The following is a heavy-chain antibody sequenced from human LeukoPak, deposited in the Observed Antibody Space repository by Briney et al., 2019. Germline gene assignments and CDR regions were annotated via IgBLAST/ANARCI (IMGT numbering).Heavy chain of an antibody. CDR2: ISYDGSNK. Sequence: QPGGSLRLSCAASGFTFSSYGMHWVRQAPGKGLEWVAVISYDGSNKYYADSVKGRFTISRDNSKNTLYLQMNSLRAEDTAVYYCARDSGTVAVTMIVVDATHAFDIWGQGTMVTVSS. CDR3: ARDSGTVAVTMIVVDATHAFDI. J-gene: IGHJ3*02. V-gene: IGHV3-30*03. CDR1: GFTFSSYG. D-gene: IGHD3-22*01.